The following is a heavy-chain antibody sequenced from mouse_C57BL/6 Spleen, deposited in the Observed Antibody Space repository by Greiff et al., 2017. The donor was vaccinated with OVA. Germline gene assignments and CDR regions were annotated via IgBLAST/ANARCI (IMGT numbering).Heavy chain of an antibody. CDR1: GYTFTSYW. Sequence: VQLQQPGAELVKPGASVKMSCKASGYTFTSYWITWVKQRPGQGLEWIGDIYPGSGSTNYNEKFKSKATLTVDTSSSTAYMQLSSLTSEDSAVYYCARQLRLQAWFAYWGQGTLVTVSA. V-gene: IGHV1-55*01. D-gene: IGHD3-2*02. CDR3: ARQLRLQAWFAY. J-gene: IGHJ3*01. CDR2: IYPGSGST.